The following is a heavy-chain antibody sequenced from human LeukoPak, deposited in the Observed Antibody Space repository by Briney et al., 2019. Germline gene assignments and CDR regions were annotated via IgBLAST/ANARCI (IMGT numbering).Heavy chain of an antibody. D-gene: IGHD3-22*01. CDR2: TIPILGIA. CDR1: GGTFSSYT. J-gene: IGHJ4*02. V-gene: IGHV1-69*04. CDR3: AREEDHYYDSSGYRSY. Sequence: GASVKVSCKASGGTFSSYTISWVRQAPGQGLEWMGRTIPILGIANYAQKFQGRVTITADKSTSTAYMELSSLRSEDTAVYYCAREEDHYYDSSGYRSYWGQGTLVTVSS.